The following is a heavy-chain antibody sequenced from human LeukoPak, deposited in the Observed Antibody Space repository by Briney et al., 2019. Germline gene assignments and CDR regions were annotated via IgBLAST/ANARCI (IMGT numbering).Heavy chain of an antibody. CDR3: ARAGDFWSGYLQPVDY. J-gene: IGHJ4*02. CDR2: ISSNGGST. D-gene: IGHD3-3*01. Sequence: GGSLRLSCAASGFTFSSYAMHWVRQAPGKGLEYVSAISSNGGSTYYANSVKGRFTISRDNSKNTLYLQMGSLRAEDMAVYYCARAGDFWSGYLQPVDYCGQGTLVTVSS. CDR1: GFTFSSYA. V-gene: IGHV3-64*01.